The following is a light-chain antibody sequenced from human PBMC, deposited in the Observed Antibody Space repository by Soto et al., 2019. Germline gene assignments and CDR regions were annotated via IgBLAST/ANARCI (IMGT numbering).Light chain of an antibody. Sequence: EMVMTQSPATLSVSPGERATLSCRASQSVSSNLAWYQQKPGQPPRLLIYGASTRATGIPARFSASGSGTEFTLTISRLQSEDFAVYYCHQYNDWPWTLGQGTKVEIK. CDR1: QSVSSN. J-gene: IGKJ1*01. CDR3: HQYNDWPWT. V-gene: IGKV3-15*01. CDR2: GAS.